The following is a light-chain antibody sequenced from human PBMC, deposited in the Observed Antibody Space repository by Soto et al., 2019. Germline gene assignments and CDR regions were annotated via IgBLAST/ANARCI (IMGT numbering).Light chain of an antibody. V-gene: IGKV3-15*01. CDR1: QRVSSTY. CDR2: GAS. J-gene: IGKJ4*01. Sequence: EIVLTQSPGTLSLFPGERATLSCRASQRVSSTYFAWYRQKPGQPPRLLIYGASTRATGVPARFSGSRSGTEFTLTINSLQSEDFAVYYCQRYNNWPLTFGGGTKVENK. CDR3: QRYNNWPLT.